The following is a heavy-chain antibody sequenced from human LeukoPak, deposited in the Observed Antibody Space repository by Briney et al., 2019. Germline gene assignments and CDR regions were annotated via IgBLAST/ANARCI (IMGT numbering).Heavy chain of an antibody. D-gene: IGHD6-13*01. CDR1: GGSISNYY. J-gene: IGHJ4*02. V-gene: IGHV4-4*07. CDR2: VYTSGST. CDR3: ARQIASAGTAGFDF. Sequence: SETLSLTCTVSGGSISNYYWSWIRQPAGKGLEWIGHVYTSGSTNYNPSLKSRVTMSVDTSKNQFSLRLRSVTAADTAVYYCARQIASAGTAGFDFWGQGALVTVSS.